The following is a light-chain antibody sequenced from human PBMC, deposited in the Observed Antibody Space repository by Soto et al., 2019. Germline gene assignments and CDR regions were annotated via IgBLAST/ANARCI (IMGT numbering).Light chain of an antibody. CDR1: NSDVGGYNY. Sequence: QSALTQPASVSGSPGQSITISCTGTNSDVGGYNYVSWYQQHPSEAPKLMIYEVSNRPSGVSNRFSGSKSGNTASLTISGLQAEDEADYYCSSYTSSSTLVFGTGTKVTVL. CDR2: EVS. CDR3: SSYTSSSTLV. V-gene: IGLV2-14*01. J-gene: IGLJ1*01.